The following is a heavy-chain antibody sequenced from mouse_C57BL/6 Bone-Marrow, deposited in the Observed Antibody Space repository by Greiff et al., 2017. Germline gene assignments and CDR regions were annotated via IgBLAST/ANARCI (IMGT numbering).Heavy chain of an antibody. D-gene: IGHD2-4*01. Sequence: VQLQQSGPELVKPGASVKISCKASGYSFTDYNMNWVKQSNGKSLEWIGVINPNYGTTSYNQKFKGKATLTVDQSSSTAYMQLNSLTSENSAVYDCATRDYPDIYFDYWGQGTTLSVSS. J-gene: IGHJ2*01. CDR3: ATRDYPDIYFDY. V-gene: IGHV1-39*01. CDR2: INPNYGTT. CDR1: GYSFTDYN.